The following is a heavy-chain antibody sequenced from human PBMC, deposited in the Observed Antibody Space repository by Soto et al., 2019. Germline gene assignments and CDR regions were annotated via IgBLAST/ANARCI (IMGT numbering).Heavy chain of an antibody. Sequence: PVGSLRLSCAASGFTFSSYAMSWVRQAPGKGLEWVSAISGSGGSTYYADSVKGRFTISRDNSKNTLYLQMNSLRAEDTAVYYCAKDSVVISGTTGYWGQGTLVTVSS. CDR2: ISGSGGST. CDR3: AKDSVVISGTTGY. J-gene: IGHJ4*02. V-gene: IGHV3-23*01. D-gene: IGHD1-7*01. CDR1: GFTFSSYA.